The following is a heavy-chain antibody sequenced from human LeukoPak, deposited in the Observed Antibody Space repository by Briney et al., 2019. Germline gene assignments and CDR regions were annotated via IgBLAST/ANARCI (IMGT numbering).Heavy chain of an antibody. Sequence: SVTLSCTASAGTFSSYAISWGRQAPGQGLEWMGGIIPIFGTANYAQKFTGRVTITADESTSTAYMELSSLRSEDTAVYYCARDSHFPPYSYGYFFDYWGQGPLVTVSS. V-gene: IGHV1-69*13. CDR1: AGTFSSYA. J-gene: IGHJ4*02. D-gene: IGHD5-18*01. CDR3: ARDSHFPPYSYGYFFDY. CDR2: IIPIFGTA.